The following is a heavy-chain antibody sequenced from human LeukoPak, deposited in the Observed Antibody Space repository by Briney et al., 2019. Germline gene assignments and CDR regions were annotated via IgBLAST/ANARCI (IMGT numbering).Heavy chain of an antibody. CDR1: GASISSYY. CDR2: LDYSGST. CDR3: ARRHVQYSSSSDPYYFDY. V-gene: IGHV4-59*01. J-gene: IGHJ4*02. D-gene: IGHD6-6*01. Sequence: SETPSLTCTVSGASISSYYWSWIRQPPGKGLEWIGYLDYSGSTKYNPSLKSRVTISVDTSKNQFSLRLSSVTAADTAVYYCARRHVQYSSSSDPYYFDYWGQGTLVTVSS.